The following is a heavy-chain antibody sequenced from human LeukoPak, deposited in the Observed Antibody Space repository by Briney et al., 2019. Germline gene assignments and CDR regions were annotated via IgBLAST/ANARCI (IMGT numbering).Heavy chain of an antibody. Sequence: ASVKVFCKASGYTFTSYGISWVRQAPGQGLEWMGWISAYNGNTNYAQKLQGRVTMTTDTSTSTAYMELRSLRSDDTAVYYCARNRGGVLWFGELLNQYYGMDVWGQGTTVTVSS. CDR2: ISAYNGNT. CDR3: ARNRGGVLWFGELLNQYYGMDV. J-gene: IGHJ6*02. V-gene: IGHV1-18*01. D-gene: IGHD3-10*01. CDR1: GYTFTSYG.